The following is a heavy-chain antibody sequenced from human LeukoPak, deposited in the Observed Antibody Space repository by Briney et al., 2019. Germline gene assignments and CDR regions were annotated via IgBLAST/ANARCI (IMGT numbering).Heavy chain of an antibody. CDR2: IRSKANSYAT. V-gene: IGHV3-73*01. J-gene: IGHJ4*02. Sequence: PGGSLRLSCAASGFTFSGSAMHWVRQASGKGLEWVGRIRSKANSYATAYAASVKGRFTISRDDSKNTAYLQMNSLKTEDTAVYYCTERRCSSGSPYFDYWGQGTLVTVSS. CDR1: GFTFSGSA. CDR3: TERRCSSGSPYFDY. D-gene: IGHD6-19*01.